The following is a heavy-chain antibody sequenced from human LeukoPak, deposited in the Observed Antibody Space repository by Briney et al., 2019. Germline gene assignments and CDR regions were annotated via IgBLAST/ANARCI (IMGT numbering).Heavy chain of an antibody. V-gene: IGHV3-23*01. CDR2: ISGSGGNT. Sequence: GGSLRLSCAASGFTFSSYAMSWVRQAPGKGLEWVSTISGSGGNTYYADSVKGRFTISRDNSKNTLYLQMNSLRAEDTAVYYCARARSSGWYWHANWGQGTLVTVSS. CDR1: GFTFSSYA. J-gene: IGHJ4*02. D-gene: IGHD6-19*01. CDR3: ARARSSGWYWHAN.